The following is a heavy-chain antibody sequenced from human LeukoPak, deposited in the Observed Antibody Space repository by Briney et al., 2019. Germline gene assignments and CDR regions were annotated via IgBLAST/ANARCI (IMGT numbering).Heavy chain of an antibody. D-gene: IGHD6-19*01. Sequence: AGSLRLSCVASDFTFSNFGMHWVRQAPGKGLEWLSFIRYDGSNNYRADSVKGRFSISRDNSKNTLHLQMNTLRPDDTAVYYCARTAVAGTLRWFDLWGQGTLVIVSS. CDR3: ARTAVAGTLRWFDL. CDR1: DFTFSNFG. V-gene: IGHV3-30*02. CDR2: IRYDGSNN. J-gene: IGHJ5*02.